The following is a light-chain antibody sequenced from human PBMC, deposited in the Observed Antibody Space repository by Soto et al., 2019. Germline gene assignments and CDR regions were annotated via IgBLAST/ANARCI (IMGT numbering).Light chain of an antibody. J-gene: IGLJ3*02. V-gene: IGLV4-69*01. CDR2: VNSDGSH. Sequence: QAVLTQSPSASASLGASVNLTCTLSSGHSSYAIAWHQQQPEKGPRYLMKVNSDGSHSKGDGIPDRFSGSSSGTERYLTISSLQSEDETDYYCQTWGTGINWVFGGGTKLTVL. CDR1: SGHSSYA. CDR3: QTWGTGINWV.